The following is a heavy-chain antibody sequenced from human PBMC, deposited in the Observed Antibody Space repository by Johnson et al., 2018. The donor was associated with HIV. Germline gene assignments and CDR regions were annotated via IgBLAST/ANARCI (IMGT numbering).Heavy chain of an antibody. D-gene: IGHD1-1*01. CDR3: AKGSTLWNPRLGDAFDI. V-gene: IGHV3-9*01. CDR1: GFTFDDYG. J-gene: IGHJ3*02. CDR2: ISWNGDTL. Sequence: VQLVESGGGLVQPGRSLRLSCAASGFTFDDYGMHWVRQGPGKGLEWVSGISWNGDTLGYADSVKGRFTISRDNAKNSLYLQMNSLRAEDTALYYCAKGSTLWNPRLGDAFDIWGQGTLVTVSS.